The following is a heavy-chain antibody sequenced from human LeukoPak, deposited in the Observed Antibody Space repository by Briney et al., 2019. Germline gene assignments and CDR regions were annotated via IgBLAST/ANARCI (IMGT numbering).Heavy chain of an antibody. Sequence: VGSLRHSSAEPRFTVSSNHMCWGRQAPRKGLEWVSVIYNDGNTYYTDSVKGRFTISRDNSKNTIFLQMNSLRAEDTAMYYCARDREVVTARAQMDIWGKGTTVTVSS. CDR1: RFTVSSNH. CDR2: IYNDGNT. J-gene: IGHJ6*04. CDR3: ARDREVVTARAQMDI. D-gene: IGHD2-21*02. V-gene: IGHV3-53*01.